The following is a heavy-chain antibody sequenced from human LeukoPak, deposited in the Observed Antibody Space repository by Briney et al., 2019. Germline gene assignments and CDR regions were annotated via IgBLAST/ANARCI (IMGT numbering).Heavy chain of an antibody. CDR3: ARRRYSGSSQHFDY. Sequence: GGSLRLSCAASGFTFDDYGMSWVRQAPGKGLEWVSGINWNGGSTGYADSVKGRFTISRDNAKNSLYLQMNSLRAEDTAVYYCARRRYSGSSQHFDYWGQGTLVTVSS. V-gene: IGHV3-20*04. CDR1: GFTFDDYG. D-gene: IGHD1-26*01. J-gene: IGHJ4*02. CDR2: INWNGGST.